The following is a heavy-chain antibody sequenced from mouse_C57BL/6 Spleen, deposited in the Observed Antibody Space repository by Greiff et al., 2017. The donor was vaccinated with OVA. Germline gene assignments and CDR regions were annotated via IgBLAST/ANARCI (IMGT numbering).Heavy chain of an antibody. CDR2: IYPGNSDT. V-gene: IGHV1-5*01. D-gene: IGHD2-4*01. Sequence: VQLQQSGTVLARPGASVKMSCKTSGYTFTSYWMHWVKQRPGQGLEWIGAIYPGNSDTSYNQKFKGKAKLTAVTSASTAYMELSSLTNEDSAVYYCTRLVYYDYDGRFAYWGQGTLVTVSA. J-gene: IGHJ3*01. CDR1: GYTFTSYW. CDR3: TRLVYYDYDGRFAY.